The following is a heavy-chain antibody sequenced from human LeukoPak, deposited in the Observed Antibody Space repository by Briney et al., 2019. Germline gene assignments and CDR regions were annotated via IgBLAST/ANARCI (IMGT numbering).Heavy chain of an antibody. V-gene: IGHV3-23*01. CDR2: ISGSGGST. CDR3: AKDIATYYYDSSEGFAFDI. J-gene: IGHJ3*02. D-gene: IGHD3-22*01. Sequence: GGSLRLSCAASGFTFSSYGMSWVRQAPGKGLEWVSAISGSGGSTYYADSVKGRFTISRDNAKNSLYLQMNSLRAEDTAVYYCAKDIATYYYDSSEGFAFDIWGQGTMVTVSS. CDR1: GFTFSSYG.